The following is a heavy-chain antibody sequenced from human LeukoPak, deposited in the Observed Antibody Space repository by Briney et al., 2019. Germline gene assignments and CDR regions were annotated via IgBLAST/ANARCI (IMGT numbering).Heavy chain of an antibody. CDR1: GFTFSSYG. CDR3: AAQFNDILTGYYNGPFDY. V-gene: IGHV3-33*01. CDR2: IWYDGSNK. Sequence: GGCLRLSCAASGFTFSSYGMHWVRQAPGKGLEWVAVIWYDGSNKYYADSVKGRFTISRDNSKNTLYLQMNSLRAEDTAVYYCAAQFNDILTGYYNGPFDYWGQGTLVTVSS. D-gene: IGHD3-9*01. J-gene: IGHJ4*02.